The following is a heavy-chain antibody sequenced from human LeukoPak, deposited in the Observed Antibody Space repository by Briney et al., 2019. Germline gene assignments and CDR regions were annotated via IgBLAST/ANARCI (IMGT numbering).Heavy chain of an antibody. CDR1: GFTFSSSA. CDR3: ARKSTGTFDI. CDR2: IQFDGIKK. V-gene: IGHV3-30*02. D-gene: IGHD1-14*01. J-gene: IGHJ3*02. Sequence: GGSLRLSCAASGFTFSSSAMHWVRQAPGKGLDWVAYIQFDGIKKFYSDSVKGRFTISRDNSTNTLSLQMRSLTTEDAAVYYCARKSTGTFDIWGQGTMVTVSP.